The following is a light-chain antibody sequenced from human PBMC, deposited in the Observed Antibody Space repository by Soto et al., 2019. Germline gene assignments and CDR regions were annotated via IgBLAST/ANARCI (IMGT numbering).Light chain of an antibody. Sequence: QSALTQPRSVSGSPGQSVTISCTGTISDVGGYNYVSWHQQHPGKAPKLMIYDVNKRPSGVPNRFSASKPGNTASLTISGLQADDEADYYCCSYSGNYTYVFGTGTKVTVL. CDR2: DVN. J-gene: IGLJ1*01. CDR1: ISDVGGYNY. V-gene: IGLV2-11*01. CDR3: CSYSGNYTYV.